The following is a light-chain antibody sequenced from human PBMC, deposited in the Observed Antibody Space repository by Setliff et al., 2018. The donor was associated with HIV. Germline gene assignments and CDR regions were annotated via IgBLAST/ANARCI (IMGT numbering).Light chain of an antibody. CDR2: EVS. Sequence: QPALTQPASVSGSPGQSITISCTGTSSDIGGYDYVSWYQQHPDTAPKVIIYEVSNRPSGVSNRFSGSKSGNTASLTISGLLAEDEADYYCISYADSSALYVFGSGTKV. CDR3: ISYADSSALYV. V-gene: IGLV2-14*01. J-gene: IGLJ1*01. CDR1: SSDIGGYDY.